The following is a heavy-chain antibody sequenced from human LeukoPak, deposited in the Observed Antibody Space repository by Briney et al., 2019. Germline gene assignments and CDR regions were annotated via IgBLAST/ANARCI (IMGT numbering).Heavy chain of an antibody. D-gene: IGHD2-15*01. J-gene: IGHJ3*02. CDR2: IYAGGDT. V-gene: IGHV3-53*01. Sequence: GGSLRLSCAASGFTVRLNYMTWVRQAPGEGLEWVSIIYAGGDTYYADSVRGRFTVSRDDSKNILYLEMNSLRGDDTGIYHCARAWDFVVGAFDIWGQGTVVTVSS. CDR3: ARAWDFVVGAFDI. CDR1: GFTVRLNY.